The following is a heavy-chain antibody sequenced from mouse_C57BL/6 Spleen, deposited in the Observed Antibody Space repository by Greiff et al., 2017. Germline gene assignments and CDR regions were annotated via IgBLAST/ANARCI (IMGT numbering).Heavy chain of an antibody. J-gene: IGHJ1*03. CDR3: AREGGTRWYFDV. Sequence: VQLQQSGAELVRPGTSVKMSCKASGYTFTNYWIGWAKQRPGHGLEWIGDIYPGGGYTNYNEKFKGQATLSADQSSSTAYMQFSSLTSEDSARYYCAREGGTRWYFDVWGTGTTVTVSS. CDR2: IYPGGGYT. D-gene: IGHD3-3*01. CDR1: GYTFTNYW. V-gene: IGHV1-63*01.